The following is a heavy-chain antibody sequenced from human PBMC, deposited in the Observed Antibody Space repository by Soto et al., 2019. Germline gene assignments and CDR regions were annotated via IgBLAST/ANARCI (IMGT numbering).Heavy chain of an antibody. D-gene: IGHD6-19*01. CDR2: VNADNGDT. Sequence: QVHLVQSGAEVKKPGASVKVSCKASGYTFIYYTMHWLRQAPGQRPEWMGWVNADNGDTRYSQKFQGRLTMTRDTSASTIYVELSSLTSEDTAVYFCARGPSSGSFDFWGQGTLVTLSS. J-gene: IGHJ4*02. CDR1: GYTFIYYT. V-gene: IGHV1-3*01. CDR3: ARGPSSGSFDF.